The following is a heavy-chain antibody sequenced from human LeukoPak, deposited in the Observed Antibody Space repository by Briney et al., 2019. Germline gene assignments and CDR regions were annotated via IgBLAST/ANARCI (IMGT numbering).Heavy chain of an antibody. CDR1: GGTFSSYA. Sequence: SVKVSCKASGGTFSSYAISWVRQAPGQGLEWMGGITPIFGTANYAQKFQGRVTITADESTSTAYMELSSLRSEDTAVYYCARGKYYYDSSGLSLDYWGQGTLVTVSS. D-gene: IGHD3-22*01. J-gene: IGHJ4*02. CDR3: ARGKYYYDSSGLSLDY. V-gene: IGHV1-69*01. CDR2: ITPIFGTA.